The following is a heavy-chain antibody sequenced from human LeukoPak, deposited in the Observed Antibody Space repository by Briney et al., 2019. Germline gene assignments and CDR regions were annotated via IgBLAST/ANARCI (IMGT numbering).Heavy chain of an antibody. CDR3: ARGYCSGGSCETHWFDP. D-gene: IGHD2-15*01. CDR1: GGSISSSSYY. V-gene: IGHV4-39*01. CDR2: IYYSGST. J-gene: IGHJ5*02. Sequence: SETLSLTCTVSGGSISSSSYYWGWIRQPPGKGLEWIGSIYYSGSTYYNPSLRSRVSISVDTSKNQFSLKLSSVTAADTAVYYCARGYCSGGSCETHWFDPWGQGTLVTVSS.